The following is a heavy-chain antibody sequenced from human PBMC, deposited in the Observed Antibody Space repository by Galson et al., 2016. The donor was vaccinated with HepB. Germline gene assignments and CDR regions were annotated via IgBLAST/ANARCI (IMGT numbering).Heavy chain of an antibody. J-gene: IGHJ3*02. CDR2: ISSSSYI. CDR3: ARVRGDIVVVTAIGDDAFDI. V-gene: IGHV3-21*01. Sequence: SLRLSCAASGFTFTSYSMNWVRQAPGKGLEWVSSISSSSYIYYADSVKGRFTISRDNAKNSLYLQMNSLRAEDTAVYYCARVRGDIVVVTAIGDDAFDIWGQGTMVTVSS. D-gene: IGHD2-21*02. CDR1: GFTFTSYS.